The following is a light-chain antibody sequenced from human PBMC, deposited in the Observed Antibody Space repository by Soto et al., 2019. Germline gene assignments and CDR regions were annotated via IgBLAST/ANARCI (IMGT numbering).Light chain of an antibody. CDR1: QSVSSN. J-gene: IGKJ2*01. Sequence: EIVMTQSPATLTVSPGERAILSCRASQSVSSNLAWYQQKPGQAPRLLIYGASSRATAIPARFSGSGSATEFTLTITSLQSEDFAVYYCQQYKEWPPKYTFGQGIKLEIK. CDR2: GAS. CDR3: QQYKEWPPKYT. V-gene: IGKV3-15*01.